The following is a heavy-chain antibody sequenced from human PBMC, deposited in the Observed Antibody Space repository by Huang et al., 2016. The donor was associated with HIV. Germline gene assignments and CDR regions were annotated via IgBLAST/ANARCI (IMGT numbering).Heavy chain of an antibody. CDR1: GGSISTHY. V-gene: IGHV4-59*11. Sequence: QVQLQESGPGLVKPSETLSLTCTVSGGSISTHYWSWIRQPPGKGLGGIGRIDYSGSTNYSPALKSRVTILLDTSKNQFSLRVNSVTAADTAMYYCARDHHDFWRGYRRMYFFDHWGQGTLVTVSS. CDR3: ARDHHDFWRGYRRMYFFDH. CDR2: IDYSGST. D-gene: IGHD3-3*01. J-gene: IGHJ4*02.